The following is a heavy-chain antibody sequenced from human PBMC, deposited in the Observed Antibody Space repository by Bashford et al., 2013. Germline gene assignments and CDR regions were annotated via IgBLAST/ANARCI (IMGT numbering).Heavy chain of an antibody. D-gene: IGHD3-10*01. V-gene: IGHV1-18*01. CDR2: ISPYNGDT. J-gene: IGHJ4*02. CDR3: ARDYYYGSGSYQPTFDY. Sequence: ASVKVSCKASGYTFTTYGISWVRQAPGQGLEWMGWISPYNGDTNYAQKLQGRVTLTTDTSTSTAYMELRSLRSDDTAVYYCARDYYYGSGSYQPTFDYWGQGTLVTVSS. CDR1: GYTFTTYG.